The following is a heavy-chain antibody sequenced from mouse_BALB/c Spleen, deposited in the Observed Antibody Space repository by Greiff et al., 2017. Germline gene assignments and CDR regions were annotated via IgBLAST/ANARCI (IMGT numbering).Heavy chain of an antibody. J-gene: IGHJ1*01. D-gene: IGHD2-1*01. CDR1: GFNIKDTY. V-gene: IGHV14-3*02. CDR3: AKDGNSWYFDV. CDR2: IDPANGNT. Sequence: EVQVVESGAELVKPGTSVKLSCTASGFNIKDTYMHWVKQRPEQGLEWIGRIDPANGNTKYDPKFQGNATITADTSSNTAYLQLSSLTSEDTAVYYCAKDGNSWYFDVWGAGTTVTVSS.